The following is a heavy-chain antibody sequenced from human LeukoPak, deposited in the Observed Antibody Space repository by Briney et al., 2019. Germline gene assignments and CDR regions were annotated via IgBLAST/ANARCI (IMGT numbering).Heavy chain of an antibody. CDR2: IYYSGST. D-gene: IGHD3-16*02. Sequence: PSETLSLTCTVSGGSISSSSYYWGWIRQPPGEGLEWIGSIYYSGSTYYNPSLKSRVTISVDTSKNQFSLKLSSVTAADTAVYYCARHVYDYVWGSYRYFDYWGQGTLVTVSS. CDR1: GGSISSSSYY. J-gene: IGHJ4*02. V-gene: IGHV4-39*01. CDR3: ARHVYDYVWGSYRYFDY.